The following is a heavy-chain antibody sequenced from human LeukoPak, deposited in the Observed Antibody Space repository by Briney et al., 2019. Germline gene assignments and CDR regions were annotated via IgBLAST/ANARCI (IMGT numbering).Heavy chain of an antibody. J-gene: IGHJ4*02. D-gene: IGHD6-13*01. CDR2: ISSSSSSI. V-gene: IGHV3-48*01. Sequence: PGGSLRLSCAASGFTFSSYSMNWVRQAPGKGLEWVSYISSSSSSIYYADSVKGRFTISRENAKNSLYLQMNSLRAEDTAVYYCARDRAAAGTHSFDFGGGGTRDSVPS. CDR1: GFTFSSYS. CDR3: ARDRAAAGTHSFDF.